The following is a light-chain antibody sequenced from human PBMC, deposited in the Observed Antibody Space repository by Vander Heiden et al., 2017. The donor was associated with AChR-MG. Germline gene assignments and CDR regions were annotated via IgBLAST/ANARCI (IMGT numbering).Light chain of an antibody. CDR3: QSYDSSLSGSEV. Sequence: QSVPTPPPSVSAAPGQRVTTSCTGRSSNIAAGYDVHWYQQLPGTAPKLLIYGSSNRPSGVPDRFSGSKSGTSASLAITGLQAEDEADYYCQSYDSSLSGSEVFGGGTKLT. CDR2: GSS. J-gene: IGLJ2*01. CDR1: SSNIAAGYD. V-gene: IGLV1-40*01.